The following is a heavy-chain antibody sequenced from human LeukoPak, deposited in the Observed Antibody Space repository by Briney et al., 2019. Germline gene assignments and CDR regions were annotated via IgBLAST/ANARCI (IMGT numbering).Heavy chain of an antibody. Sequence: ASVKVSCKASGYTFTSYGISWVRQAPGQGLEWMGWISAYNCNTNYAQKLQGRVTMTTDTSTNTAYMELRSLRSDDTAVYYCARDLPSYDILTGYYFDYWGQGTLVTVSS. J-gene: IGHJ4*02. D-gene: IGHD3-9*01. CDR2: ISAYNCNT. CDR3: ARDLPSYDILTGYYFDY. CDR1: GYTFTSYG. V-gene: IGHV1-18*01.